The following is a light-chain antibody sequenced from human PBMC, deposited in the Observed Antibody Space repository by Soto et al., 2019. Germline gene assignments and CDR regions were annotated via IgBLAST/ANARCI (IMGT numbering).Light chain of an antibody. CDR1: SSDIGTYKY. CDR3: SSYTTINTVV. J-gene: IGLJ2*01. CDR2: EVS. Sequence: QSALTQPASVSGSPGQSITISCTGTSSDIGTYKYASWFQHHPGKAPKLIIFEVSNRPSVISDRFSGFKSANTAYLPISGVRPEDEADYHCSSYTTINTVVFGGGTKLTVL. V-gene: IGLV2-14*01.